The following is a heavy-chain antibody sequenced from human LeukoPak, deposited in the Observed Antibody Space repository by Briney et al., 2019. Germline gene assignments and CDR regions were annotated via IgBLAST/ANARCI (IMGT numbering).Heavy chain of an antibody. Sequence: GGSLRLSCAASGFAFSSYSMNWVRQAPGKGLEWVSSISSSSSYIYYADSVKGRFTISRDNAKNSLYLQMNSLRAEDTAVYYCARARSYDSSGYYGYWGQGTLVTVSS. CDR3: ARARSYDSSGYYGY. CDR2: ISSSSSYI. V-gene: IGHV3-21*01. D-gene: IGHD3-22*01. J-gene: IGHJ4*02. CDR1: GFAFSSYS.